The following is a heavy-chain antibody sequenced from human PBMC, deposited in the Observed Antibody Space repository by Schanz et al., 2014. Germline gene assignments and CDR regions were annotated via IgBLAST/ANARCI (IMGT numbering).Heavy chain of an antibody. Sequence: QVQLVQSGPEVKKPGSSVKVSCQAFGDTFSKYNIMWVRQVPVQGLEWLGRIMPLRGIGNNAWKLQGRLTITTDKSKNITYMELNSLRTEDTAVYYCTRLRRADPNAFDVWGQGTTVTVS. J-gene: IGHJ6*02. V-gene: IGHV1-69*02. CDR2: IMPLRGIG. CDR3: TRLRRADPNAFDV. CDR1: GDTFSKYN.